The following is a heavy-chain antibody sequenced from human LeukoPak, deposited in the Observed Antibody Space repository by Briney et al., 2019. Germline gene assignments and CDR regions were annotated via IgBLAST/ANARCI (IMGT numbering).Heavy chain of an antibody. V-gene: IGHV3-23*01. CDR3: ARGNGLSTGWGLGDRPLNYYYYMDV. Sequence: GGSLRLSCAASGFTFSSYAMSWVRQAPGKGREWVSAISGSGGSTYYADSVKGRFTISRDNSKNTLYLQLSSLRAEDTAVYYCARGNGLSTGWGLGDRPLNYYYYMDVWGKGTTVTISS. CDR2: ISGSGGST. D-gene: IGHD3-16*01. CDR1: GFTFSSYA. J-gene: IGHJ6*03.